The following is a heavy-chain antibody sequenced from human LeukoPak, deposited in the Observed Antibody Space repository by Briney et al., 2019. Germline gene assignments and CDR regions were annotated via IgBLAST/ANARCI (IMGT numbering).Heavy chain of an antibody. Sequence: GGSLRLSCAASGFTFSSYSMNWVRQAPGKGLEWVSYISSSSSTIYYADSVKGRFTISRDNAKNSLYLQMNSLRAEDTAVYYCARNYYDSSGYYYFYYWGQGTLVTVSS. CDR2: ISSSSSTI. J-gene: IGHJ4*02. CDR3: ARNYYDSSGYYYFYY. D-gene: IGHD3-22*01. CDR1: GFTFSSYS. V-gene: IGHV3-48*04.